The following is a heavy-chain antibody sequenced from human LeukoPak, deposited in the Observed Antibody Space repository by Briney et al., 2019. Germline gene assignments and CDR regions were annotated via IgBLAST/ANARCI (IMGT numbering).Heavy chain of an antibody. J-gene: IGHJ4*02. D-gene: IGHD3-3*01. CDR3: AWGRFLEWLPDY. CDR2: IIPIFGTA. CDR1: GGTFSSYA. V-gene: IGHV1-69*01. Sequence: SVKVSCKASGGTFSSYAISWVRQAPGQALEWMGGIIPIFGTANYAQKFQGRVTITADESTSTAYMELSSLRSEDTAVYYCAWGRFLEWLPDYWGQGTLVTVSS.